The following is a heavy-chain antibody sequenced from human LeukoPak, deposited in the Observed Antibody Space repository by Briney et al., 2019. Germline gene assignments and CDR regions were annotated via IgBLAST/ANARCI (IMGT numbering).Heavy chain of an antibody. J-gene: IGHJ4*02. CDR2: IYSGGST. D-gene: IGHD1-14*01. Sequence: GGSLRLSCAASGFTVSSNYMSWVRQAPGKGLEWVSVIYSGGSTYYADSVKGRFTISRDNSKNTLYLQMNSLRAEDTAVYYCARLTGRDEGYFDYWGQGTLVTVSS. CDR1: GFTVSSNY. V-gene: IGHV3-66*04. CDR3: ARLTGRDEGYFDY.